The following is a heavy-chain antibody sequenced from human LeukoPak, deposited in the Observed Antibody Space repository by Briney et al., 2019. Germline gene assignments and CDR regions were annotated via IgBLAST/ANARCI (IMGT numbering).Heavy chain of an antibody. Sequence: GGSLRLSCAASGFTFSSYAMSWVRQAPGKGLEWVSAISGGGGSTYYADSAKGRFTISRDNSKNTLYLQMNSLRAEDTAVYYCAKDYYDSSGPRDWGQGTLVTVSS. CDR3: AKDYYDSSGPRD. CDR2: ISGGGGST. J-gene: IGHJ4*02. CDR1: GFTFSSYA. V-gene: IGHV3-23*01. D-gene: IGHD3-22*01.